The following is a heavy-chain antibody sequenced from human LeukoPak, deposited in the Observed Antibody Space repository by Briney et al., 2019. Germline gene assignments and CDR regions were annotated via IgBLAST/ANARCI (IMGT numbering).Heavy chain of an antibody. CDR1: GYSFTNYW. J-gene: IGHJ6*03. D-gene: IGHD4-23*01. CDR3: ARHLTMTTVDTYYMDV. Sequence: GESLKISCKGGGYSFTNYWIVWVRQMPGKGLEWMGVIHFDDSETKYSPSFQGQVTISADKSTSIVYLQWSALKASDSAMYYCARHLTMTTVDTYYMDVWGKGTTVTISS. CDR2: IHFDDSET. V-gene: IGHV5-51*01.